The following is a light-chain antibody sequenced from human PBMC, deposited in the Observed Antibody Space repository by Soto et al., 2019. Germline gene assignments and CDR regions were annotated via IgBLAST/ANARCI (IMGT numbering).Light chain of an antibody. Sequence: EIVLTQSPGTLSLSPGERATLSCRASQSVSSSYLAWYQQKPGQAPRLLIYGASSRATGIPDRFSGSGSGTDLTLTISRLEPADFAVYYCQQYGSSRFTFGPGTKVDIK. CDR2: GAS. CDR1: QSVSSSY. CDR3: QQYGSSRFT. V-gene: IGKV3-20*01. J-gene: IGKJ3*01.